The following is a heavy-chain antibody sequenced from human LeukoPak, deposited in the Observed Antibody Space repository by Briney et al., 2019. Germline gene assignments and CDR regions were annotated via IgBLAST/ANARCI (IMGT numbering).Heavy chain of an antibody. CDR1: GFTFSSHW. D-gene: IGHD2-21*02. CDR2: IKNDESST. CDR3: ARDVAVVTASSFDN. V-gene: IGHV3-74*01. J-gene: IGHJ4*02. Sequence: GGSLRLSCAASGFTFSSHWMHWVRQAPGKGLVWVSSIKNDESSTRYADSVKGRFTISRDNAKKTLYLQMDSLRAEDTAVYFCARDVAVVTASSFDNWGQGTRVTVSS.